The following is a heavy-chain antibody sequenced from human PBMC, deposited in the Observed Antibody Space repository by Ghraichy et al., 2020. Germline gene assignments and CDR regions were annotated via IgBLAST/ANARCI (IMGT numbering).Heavy chain of an antibody. J-gene: IGHJ6*02. D-gene: IGHD4-17*01. CDR3: ARDLKMTTVTTRGLYGMDA. CDR1: GYTFTAYY. Sequence: ASVKVSCKASGYTFTAYYIHWFRQAPGQGLEWMGWINPNIGATNSAQKFQGRVTMTRDTSMNTAYMELRWLTSDDTAVYYCARDLKMTTVTTRGLYGMDAGGQGTTVIVSS. V-gene: IGHV1-2*02. CDR2: INPNIGAT.